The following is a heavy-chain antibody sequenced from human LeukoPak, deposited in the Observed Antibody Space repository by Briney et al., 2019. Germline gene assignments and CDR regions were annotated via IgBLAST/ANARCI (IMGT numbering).Heavy chain of an antibody. CDR1: GYTFTSYY. Sequence: GASVKVSCKASGYTFTSYYMHWVRQAPGQGLEWMGIINPSGGSTSYAQKFQGRVTMTRDTSTSTVYMELSSLRSEDTAVYYCAAAFTFGGVISLWGQGTLVTVSS. CDR3: AAAFTFGGVISL. CDR2: INPSGGST. V-gene: IGHV1-46*01. D-gene: IGHD3-16*02. J-gene: IGHJ4*02.